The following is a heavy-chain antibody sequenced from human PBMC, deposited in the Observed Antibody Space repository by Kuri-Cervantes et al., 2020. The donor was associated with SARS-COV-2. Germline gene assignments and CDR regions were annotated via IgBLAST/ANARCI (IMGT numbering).Heavy chain of an antibody. Sequence: GESPKISCAASGFTFSTYSMNWVRQAPGKGLEWVSYISSGSSTIYYADFVKGRFTISRDNARNSLYLQMNSLRAEDTAVYYCARDLSSGLWAFDYWGQGTLVTVSS. CDR2: ISSGSSTI. V-gene: IGHV3-48*01. CDR3: ARDLSSGLWAFDY. CDR1: GFTFSTYS. D-gene: IGHD5-18*01. J-gene: IGHJ4*02.